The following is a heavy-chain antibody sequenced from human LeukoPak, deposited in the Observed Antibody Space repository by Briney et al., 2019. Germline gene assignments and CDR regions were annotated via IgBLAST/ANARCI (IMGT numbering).Heavy chain of an antibody. CDR3: PRGIAAAGFTNWLDP. J-gene: IGHJ5*02. D-gene: IGHD6-13*01. Sequence: SETLSLTCTVSGGSISSYYWSWIRQPAGKGLEWIGRIYTSGSTNYNPSLKSRVTMSVDTSKNQFSLKLSSVTAADTAVYYCPRGIAAAGFTNWLDPWGQGTLVTVSS. CDR2: IYTSGST. CDR1: GGSISSYY. V-gene: IGHV4-4*07.